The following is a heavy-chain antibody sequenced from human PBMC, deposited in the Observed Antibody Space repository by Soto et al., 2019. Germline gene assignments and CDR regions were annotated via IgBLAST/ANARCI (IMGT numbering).Heavy chain of an antibody. Sequence: QLQLQESGPGLVKPSETLSLTCTVSGGSISSSSYYWGSIRQPPGKALECIGSIYYSGSTYYNPALQRRFTISVYTSTNQFSLPLSSVTAADTAVYYCVSPEIAFYNGFDPWGQGTLVTVSS. D-gene: IGHD3-3*02. J-gene: IGHJ5*02. CDR2: IYYSGST. CDR3: VSPEIAFYNGFDP. CDR1: GGSISSSSYY. V-gene: IGHV4-39*01.